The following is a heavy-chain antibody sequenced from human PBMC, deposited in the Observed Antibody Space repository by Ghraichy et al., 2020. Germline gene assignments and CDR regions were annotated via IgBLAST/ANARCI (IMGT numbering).Heavy chain of an antibody. CDR2: ICSDPNNK. V-gene: IGHV3-33*01. D-gene: IGHD3-10*01. Sequence: GGSLRLSCAASGFTFSSYDMHWVRQAPGKGLEWVAVICSDPNNKYYADSVKGRFTISRDNSKNTLYLQMSSLRADDTAVYYCARDITPEFVEENWFDPWGRGTLVTVSS. J-gene: IGHJ5*02. CDR3: ARDITPEFVEENWFDP. CDR1: GFTFSSYD.